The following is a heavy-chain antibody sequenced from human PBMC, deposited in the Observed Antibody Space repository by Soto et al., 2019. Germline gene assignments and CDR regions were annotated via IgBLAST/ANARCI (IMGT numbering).Heavy chain of an antibody. CDR3: AHSPCSGGTCYLFDY. Sequence: QITLRESGPTLVKPTQTLTLTCTISGFSLSTSGVGVGWIRQPPGNPLEWLALIYWDDVQRYSPSLKTRLTITKDTSRSQVVLTMTNMDPVDTATYYCAHSPCSGGTCYLFDYWGQGTLVTVSS. CDR1: GFSLSTSGVG. D-gene: IGHD2-15*01. CDR2: IYWDDVQ. V-gene: IGHV2-5*02. J-gene: IGHJ4*02.